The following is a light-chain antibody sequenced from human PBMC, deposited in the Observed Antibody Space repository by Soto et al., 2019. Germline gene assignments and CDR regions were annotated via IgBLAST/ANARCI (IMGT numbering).Light chain of an antibody. V-gene: IGKV2-28*01. CDR2: LGS. CDR3: MQALQTPYT. J-gene: IGKJ2*01. Sequence: DIVMTQSPLSLPVTPGEPASISCRSSQSLLHSNGYKYLDWYLQKRGQSPQLLIYLGSNRASGVPDRFSGSGSGTDFTLKISRVEAEDVGVYYCMQALQTPYTFGQGTKLEIK. CDR1: QSLLHSNGYKY.